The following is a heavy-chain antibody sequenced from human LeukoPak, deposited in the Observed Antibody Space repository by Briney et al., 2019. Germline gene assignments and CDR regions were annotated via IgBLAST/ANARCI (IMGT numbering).Heavy chain of an antibody. CDR3: AKDNSLGYYDSSGYPDY. J-gene: IGHJ4*02. CDR1: GFTFSSYG. CDR2: LSSDGSNT. V-gene: IGHV3-30*18. D-gene: IGHD3-22*01. Sequence: GGSLRLSCAASGFTFSSYGMHWVRQAPGKGLEWVALLSSDGSNTYSADSVKGRFTISRDNSKNTLDLQMNSLRAEDTAVYYCAKDNSLGYYDSSGYPDYWGQGTLVTVSS.